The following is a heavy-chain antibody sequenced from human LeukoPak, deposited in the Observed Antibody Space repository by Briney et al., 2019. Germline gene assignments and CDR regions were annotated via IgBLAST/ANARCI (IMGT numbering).Heavy chain of an antibody. CDR2: IYSAGAT. V-gene: IGHV3-53*01. D-gene: IGHD3-22*01. CDR1: GFTFVSYS. Sequence: PGGSLRLSCAASGFTFVSYSFNWVRQAPGKGLEWVSVIYSAGATYYADSVRGRFTISRDNSKNTVYLQMNSLRAEDTAVYYCARDRGTSGYIFDYWGRGTLVTVSS. J-gene: IGHJ4*02. CDR3: ARDRGTSGYIFDY.